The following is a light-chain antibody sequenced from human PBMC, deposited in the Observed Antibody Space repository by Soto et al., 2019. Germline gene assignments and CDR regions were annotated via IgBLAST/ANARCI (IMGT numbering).Light chain of an antibody. CDR1: QSISSY. CDR2: AAS. V-gene: IGKV1-39*01. Sequence: DIQMTQSPSSLSASIGDRVTITCRASQSISSYLNWYHQRPGKAPKLLIYAASSLQRGVPSRFSGSGSGTDFTLTSSSLQPEDFATYYCQQSYSTSITFGQGTRLEIK. J-gene: IGKJ5*01. CDR3: QQSYSTSIT.